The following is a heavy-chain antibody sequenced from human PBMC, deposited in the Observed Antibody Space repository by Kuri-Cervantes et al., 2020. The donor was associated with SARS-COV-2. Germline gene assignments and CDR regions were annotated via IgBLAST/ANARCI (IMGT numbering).Heavy chain of an antibody. V-gene: IGHV3-7*05. CDR3: ARVGYCSSTSCRRFDY. CDR2: IKQDGSEK. J-gene: IGHJ4*02. CDR1: GFTFSSYW. D-gene: IGHD2-2*01. Sequence: GGSLTLTCAASGFTFSSYWMSWVRQAPGKGLEWVANIKQDGSEKYYVDSVKGRFTISRDNAKSSLYLQMNSLRAEDTAVYYCARVGYCSSTSCRRFDYWGQGTLVTVSS.